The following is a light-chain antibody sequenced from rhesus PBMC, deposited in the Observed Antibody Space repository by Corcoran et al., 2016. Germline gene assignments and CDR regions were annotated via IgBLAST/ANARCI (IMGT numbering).Light chain of an antibody. Sequence: EIVLTQSPTSMAVSQGERVTISCTASSSVSTSYLHWYQQKPGFPPRLLVYRISRLASGVPARFSSSGSGTSYTLTSSSMEAEDAANYYCQQGNSIPWTFGQGTKVEIK. J-gene: IGKJ1*01. CDR3: QQGNSIPWT. CDR1: SSVSTS. CDR2: RIS. V-gene: IGKV3-42*01.